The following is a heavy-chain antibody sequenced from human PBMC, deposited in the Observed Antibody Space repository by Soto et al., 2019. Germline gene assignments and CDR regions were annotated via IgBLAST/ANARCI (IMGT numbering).Heavy chain of an antibody. Sequence: GGTLRLSCAASDFDFSSYGIHWVRQAPGKGLECVAASSYDGRETFYADSAKGRFTVSKEMSKNTAFLQMNALRHDDPAVYFGARDSQWPLHYFDSWGEGTPVTVSS. V-gene: IGHV3-30*03. CDR3: ARDSQWPLHYFDS. CDR1: DFDFSSYG. D-gene: IGHD6-19*01. CDR2: SSYDGRET. J-gene: IGHJ4*02.